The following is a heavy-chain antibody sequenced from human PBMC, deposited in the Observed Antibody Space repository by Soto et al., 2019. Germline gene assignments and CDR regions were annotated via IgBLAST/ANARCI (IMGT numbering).Heavy chain of an antibody. D-gene: IGHD3-3*01. CDR1: GYTLTSYY. CDR2: INPSGGST. J-gene: IGHJ6*01. Sequence: ASVKVSCKASGYTLTSYYMHWVQQAPGQGLEWMGIINPSGGSTSYAQKFQGRVTMTRDTSTSTVYMELSSLRSEDTAVYYWASALGVADYGMDVWGQGTTVTVSS. CDR3: ASALGVADYGMDV. V-gene: IGHV1-46*01.